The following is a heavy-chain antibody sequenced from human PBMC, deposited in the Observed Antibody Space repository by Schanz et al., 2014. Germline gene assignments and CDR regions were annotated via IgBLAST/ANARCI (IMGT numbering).Heavy chain of an antibody. D-gene: IGHD6-25*01. Sequence: DVQLVESGGGLVQPGGSLRLSCAASGFTFTGHWMSWVRQAPGKGLEWVSSISPSGSYIYYGDSVKGRFTISRDNAKTSVYLQMDSLRAEDTAVYYCARVRPGFAIAPWGQGTLVTVSS. V-gene: IGHV3-21*01. J-gene: IGHJ5*02. CDR2: ISPSGSYI. CDR3: ARVRPGFAIAP. CDR1: GFTFTGHW.